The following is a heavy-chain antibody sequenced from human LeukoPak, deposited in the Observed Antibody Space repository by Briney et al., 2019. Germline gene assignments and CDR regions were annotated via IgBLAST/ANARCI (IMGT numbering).Heavy chain of an antibody. D-gene: IGHD4-17*01. CDR3: TTDRYLRRTVTEGY. V-gene: IGHV3-48*03. CDR2: IGSSGSTV. Sequence: GGSLRLSCAASGFSFSSYEMNWVRQAPGKGLEWVSYIGSSGSTVYYADSVKGRFTISRDNAKNSLYLQMNSLRDEDTAVYYCTTDRYLRRTVTEGYWGQGTLVTVSS. J-gene: IGHJ4*02. CDR1: GFSFSSYE.